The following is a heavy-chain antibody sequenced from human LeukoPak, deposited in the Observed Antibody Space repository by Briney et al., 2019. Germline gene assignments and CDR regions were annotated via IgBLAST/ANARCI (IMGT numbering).Heavy chain of an antibody. CDR3: TKHRRIYYYFDY. J-gene: IGHJ4*02. Sequence: GGSLRLSCAASGFTFSSYAMSWVRQAPGKVLEWVSAISDSSGSTYYADSVKGRFTISRDNSKNTLYLQMNSLRAKDTAVYYCTKHRRIYYYFDYWGQGTLVTVSS. CDR2: ISDSSGST. V-gene: IGHV3-23*01. CDR1: GFTFSSYA. D-gene: IGHD2-15*01.